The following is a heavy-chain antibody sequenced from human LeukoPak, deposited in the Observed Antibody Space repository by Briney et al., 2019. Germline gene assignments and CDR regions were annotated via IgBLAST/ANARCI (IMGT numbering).Heavy chain of an antibody. CDR1: GGSISSGAYY. Sequence: SETLSLTCTVAGGSISSGAYYWSWIRQHPGKGLEWIAYIYYSGSTYYNPSLKSRVTISVDTSKNQFSLKLSSVTAADTAVYYCARGWEYYYYGMDVWGQGTTVTVSS. V-gene: IGHV4-31*03. D-gene: IGHD1-26*01. J-gene: IGHJ6*02. CDR2: IYYSGST. CDR3: ARGWEYYYYGMDV.